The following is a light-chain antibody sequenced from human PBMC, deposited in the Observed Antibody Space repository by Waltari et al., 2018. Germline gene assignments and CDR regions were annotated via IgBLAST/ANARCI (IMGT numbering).Light chain of an antibody. V-gene: IGKV4-1*01. J-gene: IGKJ1*01. CDR3: QQYYSIPWT. CDR1: QNLLYTSNNKNS. CDR2: WAS. Sequence: DIVMTQSPDPLAVSLGERATLNCKSSQNLLYTSNNKNSLAWYQQKPGQPPKLLIYWASTRQSGVPDRFGGSGSGTDFTLTISSLQAEDVALYYCQQYYSIPWTFGQGTKVEIK.